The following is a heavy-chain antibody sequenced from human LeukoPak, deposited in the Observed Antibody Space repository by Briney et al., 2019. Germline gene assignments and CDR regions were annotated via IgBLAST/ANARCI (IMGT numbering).Heavy chain of an antibody. V-gene: IGHV3-7*01. CDR3: TRDEGATETTYRFDH. J-gene: IGHJ4*02. D-gene: IGHD4-17*01. CDR1: GFTFSTYL. Sequence: GGSLRLSCAASGFTFSTYLMSWVRQAPGKGLECVGNIKEDGSEKYYIDSVKGRFTISRDNAKNLLFLQMNSLRAEDTAVYYCTRDEGATETTYRFDHWGQGTLVTVSS. CDR2: IKEDGSEK.